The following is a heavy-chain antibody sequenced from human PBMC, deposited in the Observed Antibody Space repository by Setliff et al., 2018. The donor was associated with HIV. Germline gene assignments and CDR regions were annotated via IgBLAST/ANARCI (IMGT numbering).Heavy chain of an antibody. V-gene: IGHV1-69*06. D-gene: IGHD3-10*01. CDR3: SRVFYYSAGSYSLDY. J-gene: IGHJ4*01. CDR1: GDTFSNYA. Sequence: ASVKVSCKASGDTFSNYAISWVRQAPGQGLEWMGGIIPIFGTANYAQKFEGRVTITADKSTSTAYMEVNSLRFEDTAVYYCSRVFYYSAGSYSLDYWGQETLVTVSS. CDR2: IIPIFGTA.